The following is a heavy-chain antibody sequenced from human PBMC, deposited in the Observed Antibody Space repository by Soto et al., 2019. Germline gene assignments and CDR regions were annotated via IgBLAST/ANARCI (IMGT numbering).Heavy chain of an antibody. CDR2: ISAYNGNT. CDR1: GYTFTSYG. Sequence: QVQLVQSGSEVKKPGASVKVSCKASGYTFTSYGISWVRQAPGQGLEWMGWISAYNGNTNYAQKLQGRVTLTTDTSTSTAYMELSSLRSDDTAVYYCARAGRPTLSSSWYKGLDYWGQGTLVTVSS. D-gene: IGHD6-13*01. CDR3: ARAGRPTLSSSWYKGLDY. V-gene: IGHV1-18*04. J-gene: IGHJ4*02.